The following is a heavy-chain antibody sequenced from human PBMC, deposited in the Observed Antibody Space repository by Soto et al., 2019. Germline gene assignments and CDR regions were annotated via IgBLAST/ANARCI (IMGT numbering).Heavy chain of an antibody. CDR2: VWFDGSHQ. V-gene: IGHV3-33*01. CDR1: GFPYSAYG. J-gene: IGHJ4*02. D-gene: IGHD3-9*01. Sequence: QVQLVESGGGVVQPGRSLRLSCAASGFPYSAYGMHWVRQSPGKGLEGVAVVWFDGSHQYYGDSVKGRFTISRDNSRDTVHLQMSRLRVDDTAVYDCVREDGLRSFDSWGQGTLVTVSP. CDR3: VREDGLRSFDS.